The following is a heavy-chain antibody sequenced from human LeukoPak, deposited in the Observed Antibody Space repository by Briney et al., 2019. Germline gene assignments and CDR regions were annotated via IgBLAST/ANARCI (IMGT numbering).Heavy chain of an antibody. CDR3: AKDLGSAITSALVLDV. D-gene: IGHD2-15*01. J-gene: IGHJ6*02. CDR1: GFTFDDYA. V-gene: IGHV3-9*01. CDR2: ITWNRDKI. Sequence: PGRSLRLSCTVSGFTFDDYAMHWVRHTPGKGLEWVSGITWNRDKIGYGDSVKGRFTISGDNVKNVLYLQMNSLRPEDTALYYCAKDLGSAITSALVLDVWGQGTTVIVS.